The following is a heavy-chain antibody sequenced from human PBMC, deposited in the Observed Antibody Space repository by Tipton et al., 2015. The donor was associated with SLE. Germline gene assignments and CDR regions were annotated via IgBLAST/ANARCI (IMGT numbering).Heavy chain of an antibody. Sequence: TLSLTCTVSGGSISSSSYYWGWIRQPPGKGLEWIGSIYYSGSTYYTPSLKSRVSISVDTSKNQFSLRRNSGTAADTAVFYCARHGWQQLDRDGFDFGGQGTLVTVSS. V-gene: IGHV4-39*01. D-gene: IGHD6-13*01. CDR1: GGSISSSSYY. J-gene: IGHJ4*02. CDR2: IYYSGST. CDR3: ARHGWQQLDRDGFDF.